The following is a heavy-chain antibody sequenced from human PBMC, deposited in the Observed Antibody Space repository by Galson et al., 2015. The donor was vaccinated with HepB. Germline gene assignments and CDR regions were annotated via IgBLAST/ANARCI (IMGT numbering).Heavy chain of an antibody. Sequence: SLRLSCAASGFTFSDYYMSWIRQAPGKGLEGVSYISSSASTIYYADSVKGRFTISRDNANNSLYLQMNSLRAEDTALYYCARRVGNSRAFDYWGQGTLVTVSS. CDR3: ARRVGNSRAFDY. CDR1: GFTFSDYY. V-gene: IGHV3-11*01. D-gene: IGHD1-14*01. CDR2: ISSSASTI. J-gene: IGHJ4*02.